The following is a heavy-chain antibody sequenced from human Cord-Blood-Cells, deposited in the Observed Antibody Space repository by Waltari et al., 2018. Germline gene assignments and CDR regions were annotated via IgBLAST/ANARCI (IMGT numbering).Heavy chain of an antibody. J-gene: IGHJ6*02. CDR3: ARDPVRRIAARGYYYYYGMDV. CDR1: GYTFTGYY. D-gene: IGHD6-6*01. Sequence: QVQLVQSGAEVKKPGASVKVSCKASGYTFTGYYMHWVRQAAGKGLEWMGRINPNSGGTNYAQKFQGRVTMTRDTSISTAYMELSRLRSDDTAVYYCARDPVRRIAARGYYYYYGMDVWGQGTTVTVSS. V-gene: IGHV1-2*06. CDR2: INPNSGGT.